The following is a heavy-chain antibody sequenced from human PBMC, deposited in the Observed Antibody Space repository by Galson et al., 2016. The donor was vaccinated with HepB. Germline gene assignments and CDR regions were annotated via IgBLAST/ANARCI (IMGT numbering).Heavy chain of an antibody. CDR1: GFSISIYS. CDR3: AKISFVGYNSGWGGSFDI. J-gene: IGHJ3*02. D-gene: IGHD6-19*01. V-gene: IGHV3-23*01. CDR2: IRGSGTGT. Sequence: SLRLSCAASGFSISIYSMNWVRQAPGKGLEWVSAIRGSGTGTSYTDSVKGRFTISRDNSKNTLYLQMNSLRAEGAAVYYCAKISFVGYNSGWGGSFDIWGRGTMVTVSS.